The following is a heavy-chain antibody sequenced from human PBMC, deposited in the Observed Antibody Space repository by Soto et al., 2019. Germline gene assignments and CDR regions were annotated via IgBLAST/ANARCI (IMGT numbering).Heavy chain of an antibody. V-gene: IGHV3-53*01. Sequence: DVQLVESGGGLIQPGESLRLSCAAFGLTISGEKYVAWVRQAPGKGLEWVSALYDVDGSFYADSVKGRFTTSSDSSKTTVYLQMNDLRADDTAVYYCATWHEREHAYDVWGQGTTVTVSS. CDR1: GLTISGEKY. CDR2: LYDVDGS. D-gene: IGHD1-1*01. CDR3: ATWHEREHAYDV. J-gene: IGHJ3*01.